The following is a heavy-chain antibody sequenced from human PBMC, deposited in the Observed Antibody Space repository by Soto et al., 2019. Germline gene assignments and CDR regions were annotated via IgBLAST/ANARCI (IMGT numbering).Heavy chain of an antibody. CDR3: ARGDRGAFAL. V-gene: IGHV3-74*01. J-gene: IGHJ3*01. D-gene: IGHD1-26*01. Sequence: EVQLLESGGGLVQPGESLRLSCAASGFTFSYYWMHWVRQAPGMGLVWVSRIHSDGSSTTYADSVKGRFTISRDNARNTLYLPMNSLIAEDTAVYYCARGDRGAFALWGQGTVRTVSS. CDR2: IHSDGSST. CDR1: GFTFSYYW.